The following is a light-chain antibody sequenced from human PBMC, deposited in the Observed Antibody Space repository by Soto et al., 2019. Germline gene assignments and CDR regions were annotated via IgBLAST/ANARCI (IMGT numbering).Light chain of an antibody. CDR3: QQRNSYPIT. V-gene: IGKV1-9*01. Sequence: DIQFRRSPSFLSTSLEDRVTSPCRASQGISSYLAWYQQKPGKAPNLLIHTASTLQSGVPSRFSGSGSGTEFTLTISSLQPEDFATYYCQQRNSYPITFGQGTRLEIK. CDR1: QGISSY. CDR2: TAS. J-gene: IGKJ5*01.